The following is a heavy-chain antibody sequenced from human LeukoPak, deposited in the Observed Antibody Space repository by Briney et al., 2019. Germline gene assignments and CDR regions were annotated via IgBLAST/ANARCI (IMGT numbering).Heavy chain of an antibody. Sequence: PSETLSLTCTVSGGSISSYYWSWIRQPAGKGLEWIGRIYISGSTNYNPSLKSRVTMSVDTSKNQFSLKLSSVTAADTAVYYCARHAWYSSGWYGSFDYWGQGTLVTVSS. CDR1: GGSISSYY. D-gene: IGHD6-19*01. CDR2: IYISGST. CDR3: ARHAWYSSGWYGSFDY. V-gene: IGHV4-4*07. J-gene: IGHJ4*02.